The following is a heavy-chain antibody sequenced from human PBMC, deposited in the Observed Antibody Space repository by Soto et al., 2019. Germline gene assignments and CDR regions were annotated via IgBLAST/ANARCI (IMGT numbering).Heavy chain of an antibody. J-gene: IGHJ6*02. V-gene: IGHV3-30*18. D-gene: IGHD6-19*01. CDR3: AKDRSDSSXRPLVRLLYYYYYGMDV. CDR1: GFTFSSYG. Sequence: PGGSLRLSCAASGFTFSSYGMHWVRQAPGKGLEGVAVISYDGSNKYYADSVKGRFTISRDNSKNTLYLQMNSLRAEDTAVYYCAKDRSDSSXRPLVRLLYYYYYGMDVWGPGTTVTVSS. CDR2: ISYDGSNK.